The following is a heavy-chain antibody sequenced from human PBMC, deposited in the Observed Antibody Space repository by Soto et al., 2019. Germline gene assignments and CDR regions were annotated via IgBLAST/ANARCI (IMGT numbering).Heavy chain of an antibody. CDR2: ISGNNGNT. V-gene: IGHV1-18*01. J-gene: IGHJ3*02. D-gene: IGHD2-21*02. Sequence: QVQLVQSGPEVKKPGASVTLSCKASGYNFNNYGISWVRQAPGQGREWMGWISGNNGNTKYGQKFQGRESLTTDSSTSRAYMEMRSLRSDDTADYYCVRRVVTTLDDAFDIWGPGTRFTVSS. CDR1: GYNFNNYG. CDR3: VRRVVTTLDDAFDI.